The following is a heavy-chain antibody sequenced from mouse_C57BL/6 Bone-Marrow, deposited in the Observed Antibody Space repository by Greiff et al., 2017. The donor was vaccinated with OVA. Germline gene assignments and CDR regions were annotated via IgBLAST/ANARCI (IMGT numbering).Heavy chain of an antibody. Sequence: EVQRVESGPGLVKPSQSLSLTCSVTGYSITSGYYWNWIRQFPGNKLEWMGYISYDGSNNYNPSLKNRISITRDTSKNQFFLKLNSVTTEDTATYYCARQGGSSYGYWGQGTTLTVSS. CDR2: ISYDGSN. CDR3: ARQGGSSYGY. J-gene: IGHJ2*01. V-gene: IGHV3-6*01. CDR1: GYSITSGYY. D-gene: IGHD1-1*01.